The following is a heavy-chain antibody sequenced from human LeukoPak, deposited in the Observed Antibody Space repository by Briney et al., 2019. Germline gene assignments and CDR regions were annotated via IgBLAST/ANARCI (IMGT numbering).Heavy chain of an antibody. CDR2: IKKDGSEK. CDR1: GFTFSSYW. CDR3: ARDLYRIVVVPHYFDY. D-gene: IGHD3-22*01. V-gene: IGHV3-7*01. J-gene: IGHJ4*02. Sequence: QPGGSLRLSCAASGFTFSSYWMSWVRQAPGKGLEWVANIKKDGSEKYYVDSVKGRFTISRDNAKNSLCLQMNSLRAEDTAVYYCARDLYRIVVVPHYFDYWGQGTLVTVSS.